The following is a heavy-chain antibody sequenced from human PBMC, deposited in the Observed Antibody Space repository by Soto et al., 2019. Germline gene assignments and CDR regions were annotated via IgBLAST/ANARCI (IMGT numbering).Heavy chain of an antibody. D-gene: IGHD3-3*01. V-gene: IGHV4-61*01. CDR1: GGSVSSGSYQ. J-gene: IGHJ6*02. CDR2: IYYTGNS. Sequence: SETLSLTCTVSGGSVSSGSYQWSWIRQSPGTGLEWIGYIYYTGNSNYNPSLKSRVTISVDTSKNQFSLKLTSVTAADTALYFCARLHFYDFWSGSVTTDIWGQGTTVTVSS. CDR3: ARLHFYDFWSGSVTTDI.